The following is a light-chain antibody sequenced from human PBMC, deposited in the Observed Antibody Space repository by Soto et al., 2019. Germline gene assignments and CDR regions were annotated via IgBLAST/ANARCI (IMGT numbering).Light chain of an antibody. CDR2: EGS. J-gene: IGLJ2*01. CDR3: CSYAGSSTRVV. CDR1: SSDVGSYNL. V-gene: IGLV2-23*01. Sequence: QSALTQPASVSGSPGQSITISCTGTSSDVGSYNLVSWYQQHPGKAPKLMFYEGSKRPSGVSNRFSGSKSGNTASLTISGLQAEDEADYYCCSYAGSSTRVVFGGGTKLTVL.